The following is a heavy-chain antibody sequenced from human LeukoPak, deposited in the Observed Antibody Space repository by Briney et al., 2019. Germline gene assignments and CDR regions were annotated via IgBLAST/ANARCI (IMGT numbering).Heavy chain of an antibody. D-gene: IGHD3-9*01. CDR3: ARRKEGYFAFDY. CDR1: GFTVSSTY. J-gene: IGHJ4*02. CDR2: IYSGGST. V-gene: IGHV3-53*01. Sequence: GGSLRLSCAASGFTVSSTYMSWVRQAPGKGLEWVSVIYSGGSTYYADSVKGRFTISRDNSKNTLYLQMNSLRGEDTAVYYCARRKEGYFAFDYGGKEPLVTVSS.